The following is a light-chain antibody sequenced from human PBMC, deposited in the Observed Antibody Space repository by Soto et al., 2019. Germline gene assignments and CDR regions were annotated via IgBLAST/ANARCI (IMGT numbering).Light chain of an antibody. CDR2: AAS. Sequence: DIQMTQSPSSLSASVGDRVTITCRASQSISSSLNWYQQKPGKAPKLLMFAASTLQSGVPSRFSGSGSGTDFTLTISSLQPEDFATYYCQQTYSSLPYTFGQGTKLEI. CDR1: QSISSS. J-gene: IGKJ2*01. V-gene: IGKV1-39*01. CDR3: QQTYSSLPYT.